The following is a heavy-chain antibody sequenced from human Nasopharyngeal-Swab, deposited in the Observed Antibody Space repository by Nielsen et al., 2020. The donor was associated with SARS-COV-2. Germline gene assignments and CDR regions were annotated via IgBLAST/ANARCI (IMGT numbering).Heavy chain of an antibody. V-gene: IGHV7-4-1*02. J-gene: IGHJ4*02. CDR1: GYAFSKYG. Sequence: ASVKVSCKASGYAFSKYGIHWIRHAPGQRLEWMGWINTNTGFPTYAPGFIGRYVLSFDTSMNTAYLQVNNLRAEDTAIFYCARESYLDYWGQGTLVTVSS. CDR3: ARESYLDY. CDR2: INTNTGFP.